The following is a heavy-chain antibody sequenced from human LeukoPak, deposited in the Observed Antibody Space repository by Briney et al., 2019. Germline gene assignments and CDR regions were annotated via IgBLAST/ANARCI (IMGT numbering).Heavy chain of an antibody. V-gene: IGHV3-30-3*01. D-gene: IGHD4-23*01. CDR3: VLGHYGGLFDN. CDR2: ISNDGSNK. Sequence: GGSLRLSCAASGFTFSSYDMHWVRHAPGKGLEWVAVISNDGSNKDYADSVKGRFTISRDNSKNTLYVQMNSLRVEDMAVYYCVLGHYGGLFDNWGQGTLVTVSS. CDR1: GFTFSSYD. J-gene: IGHJ4*02.